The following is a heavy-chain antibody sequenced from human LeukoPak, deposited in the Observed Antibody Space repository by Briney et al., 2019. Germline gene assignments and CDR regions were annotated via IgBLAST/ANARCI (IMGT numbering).Heavy chain of an antibody. CDR1: GYTVTNYY. J-gene: IGHJ4*02. CDR2: INPSISSR. V-gene: IGHV1-46*01. CDR3: ARSGMWFSTND. Sequence: GASVKVSCKASGYTVTNYYMHWVRQAPGQGLEWMGMINPSISSRTCAQKFQGRVTVTSDTSTSTVYMEVSSLRSEDTAIYYCARSGMWFSTNDWGQGTLVTVSS. D-gene: IGHD2-21*01.